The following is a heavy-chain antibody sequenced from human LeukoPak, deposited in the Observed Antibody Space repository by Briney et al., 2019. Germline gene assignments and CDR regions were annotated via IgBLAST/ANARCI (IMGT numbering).Heavy chain of an antibody. V-gene: IGHV1-46*01. Sequence: GASVKVSCKASGYTFTSYYMHWVRQAPGQGLEWMGIINPSGGSTSYAQKFQGRVTMTRDTSTSTAYMELSRLRSDDTAVYYCARDSKSAGSGYYRTWGQGTLVTVSS. J-gene: IGHJ5*02. D-gene: IGHD3-22*01. CDR1: GYTFTSYY. CDR2: INPSGGST. CDR3: ARDSKSAGSGYYRT.